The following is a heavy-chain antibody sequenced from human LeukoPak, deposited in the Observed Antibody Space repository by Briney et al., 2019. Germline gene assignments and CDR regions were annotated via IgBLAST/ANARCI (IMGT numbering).Heavy chain of an antibody. Sequence: PGRSLRLSCAASGFTFSSYAMHWVRQAPGKGLEWVAVIWYDGSNKYYADSVEGRFTISRDNSQNTLYLQMNSLRAEDTAVYYCAKETGSYHASLDHWGQGTLVTVSS. CDR3: AKETGSYHASLDH. D-gene: IGHD1-26*01. J-gene: IGHJ4*02. CDR2: IWYDGSNK. CDR1: GFTFSSYA. V-gene: IGHV3-33*06.